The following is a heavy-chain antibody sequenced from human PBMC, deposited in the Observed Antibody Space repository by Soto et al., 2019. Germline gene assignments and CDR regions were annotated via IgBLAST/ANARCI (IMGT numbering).Heavy chain of an antibody. CDR2: ISYDGSNK. J-gene: IGHJ3*02. CDR3: AKEGSGSYLHAVDI. Sequence: QVQLVESGGGVVQPGRSLRLSCAASGFTFSSYGMHWVRQAPGKGLEWVAVISYDGSNKYYADSVKGRFTISRDNSKNTLYLQMNSLRAEDTAVYYCAKEGSGSYLHAVDIWGQGTMVNVSS. CDR1: GFTFSSYG. D-gene: IGHD1-26*01. V-gene: IGHV3-30*18.